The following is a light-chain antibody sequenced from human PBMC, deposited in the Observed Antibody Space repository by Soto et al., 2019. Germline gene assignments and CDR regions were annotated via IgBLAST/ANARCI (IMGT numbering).Light chain of an antibody. CDR2: AAS. J-gene: IGKJ4*01. CDR1: QGISSW. CDR3: QQANSFPFT. Sequence: DIPMTQSPSSVSASVGDRVTITCRASQGISSWLGWYQQKPGKAPKLLSYAASSLQSGVPSRFSGSGPGTDFTLTISSRQPEDSATYYCQQANSFPFTFGGGTKVEIK. V-gene: IGKV1D-12*01.